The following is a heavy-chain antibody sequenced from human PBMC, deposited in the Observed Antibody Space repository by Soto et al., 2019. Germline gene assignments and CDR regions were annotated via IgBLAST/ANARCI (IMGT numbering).Heavy chain of an antibody. CDR3: VSHLSAARPYY. Sequence: EVQLVQSGAEVKKPGESLKISCKGSGYSFDNYWVGWMRQMPGKGLEWMGISYPGGSDTNYSPSVQGQVTISVDKSINTAYLQWSTLNASDTAMYYSVSHLSAARPYYWGQGTLVTVSS. CDR1: GYSFDNYW. CDR2: SYPGGSDT. J-gene: IGHJ4*02. V-gene: IGHV5-51*01. D-gene: IGHD6-6*01.